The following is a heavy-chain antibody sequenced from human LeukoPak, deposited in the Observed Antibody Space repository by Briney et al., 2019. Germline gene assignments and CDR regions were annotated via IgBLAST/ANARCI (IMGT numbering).Heavy chain of an antibody. V-gene: IGHV1-69*04. CDR2: IIPILGIA. D-gene: IGHD3-10*01. CDR1: GGTFSSYA. CDR3: ARGRYYGSGSYYIHNWFDP. J-gene: IGHJ5*02. Sequence: SVKVSCKASGGTFSSYAISWVRQAPGQGLEWMGRIIPILGIANYAQKFQGRVTITADKSTSTAYMELSSLRSEDTAVYYCARGRYYGSGSYYIHNWFDPWGQGTLVTVSS.